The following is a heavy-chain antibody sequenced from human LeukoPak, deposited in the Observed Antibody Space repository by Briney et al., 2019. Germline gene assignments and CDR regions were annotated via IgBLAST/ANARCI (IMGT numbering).Heavy chain of an antibody. CDR2: FDPEDCET. CDR1: GYTLTELS. V-gene: IGHV1-24*01. J-gene: IGHJ4*02. CDR3: ATDLHYYDSSGFTIP. D-gene: IGHD3-22*01. Sequence: ASVKVSCKVSGYTLTELSMHWVRQAPGKGLEWMGGFDPEDCETIYAQKFQGRVTMTEDTSTDTAYMELSSLRSEDTAVYYCATDLHYYDSSGFTIPWGQGTLVTVSS.